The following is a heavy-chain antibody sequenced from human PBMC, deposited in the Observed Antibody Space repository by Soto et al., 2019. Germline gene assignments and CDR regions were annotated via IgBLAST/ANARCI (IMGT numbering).Heavy chain of an antibody. CDR2: ISAYNYNT. Sequence: QVQLVQSGAEVKKPGASVKVSCKASGYTFTSYGLSWVRQAPGQGLEWMGRISAYNYNTNYAQKRQGRVTMTTDTSTSTAYRELRSLRSDDTAVYYCARVVGALGHWFEPWGQGTLVTVSS. CDR3: ARVVGALGHWFEP. D-gene: IGHD1-26*01. V-gene: IGHV1-18*01. CDR1: GYTFTSYG. J-gene: IGHJ5*02.